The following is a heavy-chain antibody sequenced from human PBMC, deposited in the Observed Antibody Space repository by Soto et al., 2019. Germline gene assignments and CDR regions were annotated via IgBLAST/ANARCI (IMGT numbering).Heavy chain of an antibody. D-gene: IGHD6-19*01. V-gene: IGHV3-23*01. CDR1: GFTFSNYA. CDR2: ISGSGGST. J-gene: IGHJ4*02. Sequence: EVQLLESEGGLVQPGGSLRLSCAASGFTFSNYAMSWVRQAPGKGLEWVSAISGSGGSTYYADSVKGRFTFSRDNSKNTLYLQMNSLRAEDTAVYYCARRTSGWSFDYWGQGTLVTVSS. CDR3: ARRTSGWSFDY.